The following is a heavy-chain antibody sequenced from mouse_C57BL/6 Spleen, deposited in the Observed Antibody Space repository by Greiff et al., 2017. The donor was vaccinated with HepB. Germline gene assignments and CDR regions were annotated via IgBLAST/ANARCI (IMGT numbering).Heavy chain of an antibody. Sequence: EVKLVESEGGLVQPGSSMKLSCTASGFTFSDYYMAWVRQVPEKGLEWVANINYDGSSTYYLDSLKSRFIISRDNAKNILYLQMSSLKSEDTATYYFAREGLAGCYFDYWGQGTTLTVSS. CDR1: GFTFSDYY. D-gene: IGHD4-1*01. V-gene: IGHV5-16*01. J-gene: IGHJ2*01. CDR3: AREGLAGCYFDY. CDR2: INYDGSST.